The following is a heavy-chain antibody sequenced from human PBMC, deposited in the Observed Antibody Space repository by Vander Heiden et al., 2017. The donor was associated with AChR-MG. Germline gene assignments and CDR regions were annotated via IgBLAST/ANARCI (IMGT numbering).Heavy chain of an antibody. V-gene: IGHV4-39*01. Sequence: QLQLQESGPGLVKPSETLSLTCTVSGGSISSSSYYWGWIRQPPGKGLEWIGSIYYSGSTYYNPSLKSRVTISVDTSKNQFSLKLSSVTAADTAVYYCARQYYDFWSGSITIFDYWGQGTLVTVSS. CDR2: IYYSGST. CDR3: ARQYYDFWSGSITIFDY. CDR1: GGSISSSSYY. J-gene: IGHJ4*02. D-gene: IGHD3-3*01.